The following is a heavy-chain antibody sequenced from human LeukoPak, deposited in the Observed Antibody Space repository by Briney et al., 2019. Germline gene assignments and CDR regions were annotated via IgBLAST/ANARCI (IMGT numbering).Heavy chain of an antibody. D-gene: IGHD6-13*01. CDR1: GFTVSSNF. CDR2: IYSGDST. Sequence: GGSLRLSCSASGFTVSSNFMSWVRQAPGKGLEWVSVIYSGDSTYYADSVKGRFTISRDNSKNTLYLQMNSLRAEDTAVCYCARSSAGYYYYYGMDVWGQGTTVTVSS. CDR3: ARSSAGYYYYYGMDV. V-gene: IGHV3-66*02. J-gene: IGHJ6*02.